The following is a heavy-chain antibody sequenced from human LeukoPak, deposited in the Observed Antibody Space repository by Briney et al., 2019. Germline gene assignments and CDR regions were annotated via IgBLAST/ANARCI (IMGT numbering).Heavy chain of an antibody. J-gene: IGHJ5*02. V-gene: IGHV3-30-3*01. CDR3: TRDISSRWYDL. D-gene: IGHD6-13*01. Sequence: GGSLRLSCAASGFTFSSYAMHWVRQAPGKGLEWVAVISYDGSNKYYADSAKGRFTISRDNSKSTLYLQMNSLRAEDTAVYYCTRDISSRWYDLWGQGTLVTVSS. CDR1: GFTFSSYA. CDR2: ISYDGSNK.